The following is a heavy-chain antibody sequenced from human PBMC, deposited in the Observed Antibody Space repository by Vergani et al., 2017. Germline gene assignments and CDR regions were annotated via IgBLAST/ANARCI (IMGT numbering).Heavy chain of an antibody. CDR2: IIPILGIA. D-gene: IGHD2-2*01. Sequence: QVQLVQSGAEVKKPGSSVKVSCKASGGTFSSYTISWVRQAPGQGLEWMGRIIPILGIANYAQKFQGRVTITADKSTSTAYMELSSLRSEDTAVYYCADFCSSTSCYYFDYWGQGTLVTVSS. CDR1: GGTFSSYT. J-gene: IGHJ4*02. V-gene: IGHV1-69*02. CDR3: ADFCSSTSCYYFDY.